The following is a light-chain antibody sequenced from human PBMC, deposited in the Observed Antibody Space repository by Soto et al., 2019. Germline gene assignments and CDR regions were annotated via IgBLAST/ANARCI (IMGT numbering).Light chain of an antibody. V-gene: IGLV2-14*01. CDR3: SSFTTSSTWV. J-gene: IGLJ3*02. CDR2: EVS. CDR1: SSDVGGYNY. Sequence: QSVLTQPASVSGSPGQSITISCTGTSSDVGGYNYVSWYQQHPGKAPKVMIYEVSNRPSGVSNRFSGSKSGNTAFLTISGLQAEDEADYSCSSFTTSSTWVFGGGTKLTVL.